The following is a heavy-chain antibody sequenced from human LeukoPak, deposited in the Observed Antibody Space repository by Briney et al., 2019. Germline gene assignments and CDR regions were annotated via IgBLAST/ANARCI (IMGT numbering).Heavy chain of an antibody. D-gene: IGHD6-13*01. V-gene: IGHV1-46*01. CDR2: INPSAGST. CDR3: ARVQASTTWYYFDY. CDR1: GYGFTGYY. J-gene: IGHJ4*02. Sequence: GASVKVSCKASGYGFTGYYMHWVRQAPGQGLEWMGIINPSAGSTTYAQKFQGRVTMTRDTSTSTVYMDLSSLESDGTAVYYCARVQASTTWYYFDYWGQGTLVTVSS.